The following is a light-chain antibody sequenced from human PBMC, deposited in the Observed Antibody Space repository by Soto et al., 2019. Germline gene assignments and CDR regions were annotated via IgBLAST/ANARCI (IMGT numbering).Light chain of an antibody. V-gene: IGKV1-39*01. CDR1: QSISSY. J-gene: IGKJ1*01. CDR3: QQSLVTPPWT. CDR2: AAS. Sequence: DIQMTQSPSSLSASVGDRVTITCRASQSISSYLNWYQQKPGKAPKLLIYAASSLQSGVPARFSGSRSGTDFTLTISSLQPDYFATYYCQQSLVTPPWTFGQGTKVEIK.